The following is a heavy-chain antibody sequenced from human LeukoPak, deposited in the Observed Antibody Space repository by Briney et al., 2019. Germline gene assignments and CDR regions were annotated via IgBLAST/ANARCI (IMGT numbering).Heavy chain of an antibody. V-gene: IGHV4-34*01. CDR2: INHSGSN. Sequence: SETLSLTCAVYGGSFSGYYWRWIRQPPGKGREWIGEINHSGSNNYNPSLKRRVTISVDTSKNQFSLKLSSVTAADTAVYYCARRFGELLSHAFDIWGQGTMVTVSS. CDR1: GGSFSGYY. CDR3: ARRFGELLSHAFDI. D-gene: IGHD3-10*01. J-gene: IGHJ3*02.